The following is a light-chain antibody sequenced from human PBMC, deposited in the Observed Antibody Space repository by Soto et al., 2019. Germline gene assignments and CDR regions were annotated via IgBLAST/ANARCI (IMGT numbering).Light chain of an antibody. CDR2: DAS. J-gene: IGKJ5*01. Sequence: EIVLTQSPATLSLSPGERATLSCRASQSVISYLAWYQQKPCQAPRLLIYDASNRATGIPARFSGSGSGTDFTLPISSLEPEDFAVYYCQQRSNWPPITFGQGTRLEIK. CDR3: QQRSNWPPIT. V-gene: IGKV3-11*01. CDR1: QSVISY.